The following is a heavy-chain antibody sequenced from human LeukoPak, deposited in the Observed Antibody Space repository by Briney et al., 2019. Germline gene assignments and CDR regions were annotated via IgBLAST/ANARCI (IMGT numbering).Heavy chain of an antibody. D-gene: IGHD3-10*02. J-gene: IGHJ6*02. V-gene: IGHV3-33*06. CDR3: AKVFRPGPGLYYGMDV. Sequence: GRSLRLSCAAPGFTFSSYGMHWVRQAPGKGLGWVAVIWYDGSNKYYADSVKGRFTISRDNSKNTLYLQMNSLRAEDTAVYYCAKVFRPGPGLYYGMDVWGQGTTVTVSS. CDR1: GFTFSSYG. CDR2: IWYDGSNK.